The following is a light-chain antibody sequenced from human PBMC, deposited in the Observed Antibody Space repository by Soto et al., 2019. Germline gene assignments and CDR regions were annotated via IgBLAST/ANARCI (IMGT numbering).Light chain of an antibody. CDR2: EVD. CDR3: TSYRSTSTPFV. J-gene: IGLJ1*01. Sequence: ALTQPASVSGSPGQSITISCTGASSDMGYNYVSWYQQHPGRAPKLMIYEVDNRPSGVSNRFSGSKSGNTASLTISGLQAEDEADYYCTSYRSTSTPFVFGTGTKVTVL. V-gene: IGLV2-14*01. CDR1: SSDMGYNY.